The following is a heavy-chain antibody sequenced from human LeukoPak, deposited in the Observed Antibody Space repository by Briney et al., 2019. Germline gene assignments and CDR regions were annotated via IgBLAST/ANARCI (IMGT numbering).Heavy chain of an antibody. CDR2: ISSSGSTI. V-gene: IGHV3-11*01. Sequence: GGSLRLSCAASGFTFSDYYMSWIRQAPGKGLEWVSYISSSGSTIYYADSVKGRFTISRDNAKNSLYLQMNSLRAEDTAVYYCAVVPAAIPFDYWGQGTLVTVSS. D-gene: IGHD2-2*01. CDR1: GFTFSDYY. CDR3: AVVPAAIPFDY. J-gene: IGHJ4*02.